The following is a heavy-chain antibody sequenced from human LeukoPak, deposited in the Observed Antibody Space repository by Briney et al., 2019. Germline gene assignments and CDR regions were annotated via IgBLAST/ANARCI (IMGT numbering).Heavy chain of an antibody. J-gene: IGHJ5*02. Sequence: SGGSLRLSCAASGFTFSSYWMHWARQAPGKGLVWVSRINTDGSSTSYADSVKGRFTISRDNAKNTLYLQMNSLRAEDTAVYYCARASGVLPIDPWGQGTLVTVSS. CDR2: INTDGSST. CDR1: GFTFSSYW. V-gene: IGHV3-74*01. D-gene: IGHD2/OR15-2a*01. CDR3: ARASGVLPIDP.